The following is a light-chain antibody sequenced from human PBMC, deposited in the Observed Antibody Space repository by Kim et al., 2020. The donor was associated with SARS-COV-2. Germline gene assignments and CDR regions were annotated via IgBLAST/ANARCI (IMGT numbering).Light chain of an antibody. CDR1: TGAVTSRHY. CDR3: LLSYSDARPVD. J-gene: IGLJ2*01. V-gene: IGLV7-46*01. CDR2: DIS. Sequence: QAVVTQEPSLTVSPGGTVTLTCGSTTGAVTSRHYPYWLQQKPGQAPRTLIYDISTKHSWTPARFSGSLLGGKAALTLSGAQPEDEADYYCLLSYSDARPVDFGGGTQLTVL.